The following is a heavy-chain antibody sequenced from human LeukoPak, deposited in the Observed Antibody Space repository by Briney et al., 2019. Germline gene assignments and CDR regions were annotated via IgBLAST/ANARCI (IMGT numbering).Heavy chain of an antibody. CDR3: AKDIQLST. J-gene: IGHJ5*02. CDR1: GFTFSSAA. Sequence: GGSLRLSCAASGFTFSSAAMTWVRQAPGKGLEWVSLSSSGGSTYYADSVKGRFTISRDNSKNTLSLQMNSLRVEDTAIYYCAKDIQLSTWGQGTLVTVSS. D-gene: IGHD5-24*01. CDR2: SSSGGST. V-gene: IGHV3-23*01.